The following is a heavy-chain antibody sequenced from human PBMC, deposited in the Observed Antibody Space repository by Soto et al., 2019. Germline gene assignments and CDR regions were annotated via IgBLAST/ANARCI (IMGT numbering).Heavy chain of an antibody. D-gene: IGHD5-12*01. CDR3: ARLEWLRSFDY. V-gene: IGHV4-39*01. CDR1: GGSISSSSYY. Sequence: SETLSLTCTVSGGSISSSSYYWGWIRQPPGKGLEWIGSIYYSGSTYYNPSLKSRVTISVDTSKNQFSLKLSSVTAADTAVYYCARLEWLRSFDYWGQGTLVTVSS. CDR2: IYYSGST. J-gene: IGHJ4*02.